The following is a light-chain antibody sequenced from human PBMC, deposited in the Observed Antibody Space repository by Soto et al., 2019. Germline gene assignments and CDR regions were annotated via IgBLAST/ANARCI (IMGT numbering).Light chain of an antibody. V-gene: IGLV1-40*01. CDR3: QSYDSSLREV. J-gene: IGLJ3*02. CDR1: SSNIRAGYD. CDR2: GNS. Sequence: QAVVTQPPSVSGAPGQRVTISCTGSSSNIRAGYDVHWYQQLPGTAPKLLIYGNSNRPSGVPDRFSGSKSGTSASLAITGLQAEDEADYFCQSYDSSLREVFGGGTKLTVL.